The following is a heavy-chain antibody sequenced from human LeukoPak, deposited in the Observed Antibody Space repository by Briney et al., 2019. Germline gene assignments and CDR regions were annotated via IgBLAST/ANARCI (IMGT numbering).Heavy chain of an antibody. CDR1: GGSFSGYY. D-gene: IGHD3-10*01. CDR3: ARVKYYGSGSYSYHYGMDV. V-gene: IGHV4-34*01. J-gene: IGHJ6*02. CDR2: INHSGST. Sequence: SETLSLTCAVYGGSFSGYYWSWIRQPPGKGLEWIGEINHSGSTNYNPSLKSRVTISVDTSKNQFSLKLSSVTAADTAVYYCARVKYYGSGSYSYHYGMDVWGQGTTVTVSS.